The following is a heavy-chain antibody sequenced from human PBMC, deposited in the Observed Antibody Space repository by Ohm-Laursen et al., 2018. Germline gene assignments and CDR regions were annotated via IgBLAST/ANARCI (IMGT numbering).Heavy chain of an antibody. V-gene: IGHV4-59*08. D-gene: IGHD6-13*01. CDR1: GGSMRNYY. J-gene: IGHJ4*02. CDR3: ARKAAGGSFFDY. CDR2: IYYSGIT. Sequence: PGTLSLTCSVSGGSMRNYYWSWIRQSPGKGLEWIAYIYYSGITDYNPPLKSRVTMSIDTSKNQFSLKLSSVTAADTAVYYCARKAAGGSFFDYWGQGTQVTVSS.